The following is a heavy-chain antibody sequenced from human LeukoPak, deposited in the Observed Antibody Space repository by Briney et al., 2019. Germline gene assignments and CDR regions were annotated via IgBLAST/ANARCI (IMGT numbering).Heavy chain of an antibody. CDR1: GFTFSSSA. D-gene: IGHD2-2*01. J-gene: IGHJ6*02. CDR3: ARDGGTFVVVPAASHYGMDV. CDR2: ISYEGSNK. Sequence: PGRSLRLSCAASGFTFSSSAMHWVRQAPGKGLERVAVISYEGSNKYYADSVKGRFNISRDNSKNTLYLQMNSLRAEDTAVYYCARDGGTFVVVPAASHYGMDVWGQGTTVTVSS. V-gene: IGHV3-30-3*01.